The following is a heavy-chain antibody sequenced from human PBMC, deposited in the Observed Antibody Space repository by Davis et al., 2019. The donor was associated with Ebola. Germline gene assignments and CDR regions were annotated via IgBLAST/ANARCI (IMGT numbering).Heavy chain of an antibody. CDR1: GGALRNYR. J-gene: IGHJ3*02. CDR2: FTPIFDTA. V-gene: IGHV1-69*06. Sequence: SVKVSCKTSGGALRNYRISWVRQAPGKGLEWMGKFTPIFDTADYTQLFQGRVSITADKSTNTVYMELSSLTSEDTAVYYCAIAGLVDPHDAFDIWGQGTMVTVSS. D-gene: IGHD6-6*01. CDR3: AIAGLVDPHDAFDI.